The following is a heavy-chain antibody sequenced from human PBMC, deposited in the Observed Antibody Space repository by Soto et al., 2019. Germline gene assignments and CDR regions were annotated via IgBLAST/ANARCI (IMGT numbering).Heavy chain of an antibody. CDR2: INPNSGGT. D-gene: IGHD1-1*01. CDR1: GYTFTGYY. J-gene: IGHJ4*02. Sequence: ASVKVSFKASGYTFTGYYMHWLRQAPGQGLEWMGWINPNSGGTNYAQKFQGWVTMTRDTSISTAYMELSRLRSDDTAVYYCARSNWNYLDYWGQGTLVTVSS. V-gene: IGHV1-2*04. CDR3: ARSNWNYLDY.